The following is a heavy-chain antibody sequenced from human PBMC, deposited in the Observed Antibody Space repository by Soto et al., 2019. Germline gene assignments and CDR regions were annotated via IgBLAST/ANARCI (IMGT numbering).Heavy chain of an antibody. CDR2: ISGYNGDT. V-gene: IGHV1-18*01. CDR3: ARENVLSYVDTAMVDYFDY. D-gene: IGHD5-18*01. CDR1: GYTFNTYS. J-gene: IGHJ4*02. Sequence: ASVKVSCKASGYTFNTYSISRVRQAPGQGLEWMGWISGYNGDTHYAQKFQGRVTMTTDTSTSTAYMELRSLRSDDTAMYYCARENVLSYVDTAMVDYFDYWGQGTLVTVSS.